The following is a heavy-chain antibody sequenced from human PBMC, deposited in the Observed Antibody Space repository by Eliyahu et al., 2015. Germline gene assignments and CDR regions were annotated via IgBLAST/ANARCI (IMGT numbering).Heavy chain of an antibody. CDR2: IWYDGHNK. D-gene: IGHD4-17*01. J-gene: IGHJ4*02. Sequence: QVHLVESGGGVVQPGRSLILSCAASGFNFNTFGMHWVRQAPGKGLEWVALIWYDGHNKFHADSVQGRFTISRDNSKNTVYLQMNSLRAEDTAVYFCARALYGDYEVLDYWGQGTLVTVSS. CDR3: ARALYGDYEVLDY. V-gene: IGHV3-33*01. CDR1: GFNFNTFG.